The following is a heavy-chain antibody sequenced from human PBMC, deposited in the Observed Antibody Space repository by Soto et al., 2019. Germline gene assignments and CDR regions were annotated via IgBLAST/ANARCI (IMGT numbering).Heavy chain of an antibody. Sequence: ASVKVSWKPSGYTFTSYDINWVRQAPGQGLEWVGWMNTNSDDTRSAQKFRGRLTLTRDKSMRAVYMKLSNLRPDDTAVYYCAREWSAAGHFYGMDVWGQ. CDR1: GYTFTSYD. CDR2: MNTNSDDT. D-gene: IGHD6-13*01. V-gene: IGHV1-8*01. CDR3: AREWSAAGHFYGMDV. J-gene: IGHJ6*02.